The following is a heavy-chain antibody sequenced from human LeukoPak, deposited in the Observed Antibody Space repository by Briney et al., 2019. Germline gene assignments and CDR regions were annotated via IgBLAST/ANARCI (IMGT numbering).Heavy chain of an antibody. CDR3: AMLPEYYFDY. CDR1: GFTFSSYS. V-gene: IGHV3-23*01. Sequence: GGSLRLSCAASGFTFSSYSMNWVRQAPGKGLEWVSAISGSGGSTYYADSVKGRFTISRDNSRNTLYLQMNSLRAEDTAVYYCAMLPEYYFDYWGQGTLVTVSS. J-gene: IGHJ4*02. CDR2: ISGSGGST.